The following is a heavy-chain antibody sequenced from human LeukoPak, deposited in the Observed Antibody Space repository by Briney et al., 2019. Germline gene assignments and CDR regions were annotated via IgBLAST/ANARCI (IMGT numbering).Heavy chain of an antibody. Sequence: TSETLSLTCTVSGGSISSYYWSWIRQPAGKGLEWIGRIYTSGSTNYNPSLKSRVTMSVDTSKNQFSLKLSSVTAADTAVYYCVSDSGGRRDAFNIWGQGTMVTVSS. CDR1: GGSISSYY. D-gene: IGHD2-8*02. J-gene: IGHJ3*02. CDR2: IYTSGST. CDR3: VSDSGGRRDAFNI. V-gene: IGHV4-4*07.